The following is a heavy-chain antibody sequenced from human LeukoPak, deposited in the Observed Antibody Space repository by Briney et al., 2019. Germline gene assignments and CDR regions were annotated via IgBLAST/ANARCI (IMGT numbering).Heavy chain of an antibody. D-gene: IGHD5-12*01. CDR2: ISPSGGST. J-gene: IGHJ4*02. V-gene: IGHV1-46*01. CDR1: GYTFTSNY. Sequence: ASVKVSCKAFGYTFTSNYMHWVRQAPGQGPEWMGVISPSGGSTTYAQKLQGRVTMTTDTSTSTAYMELRSLRSDDTAVYYCARTSHYVDIAATIPYGIYYFDYWGQGTLVTVSS. CDR3: ARTSHYVDIAATIPYGIYYFDY.